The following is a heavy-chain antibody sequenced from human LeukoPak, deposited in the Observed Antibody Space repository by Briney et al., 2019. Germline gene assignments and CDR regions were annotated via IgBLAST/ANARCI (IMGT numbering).Heavy chain of an antibody. CDR3: TRARGAGPGAHFDY. D-gene: IGHD3-10*01. J-gene: IGHJ4*02. V-gene: IGHV3-30*02. CDR2: IRYDGGNK. Sequence: GGSLRLSCTASGFTFSRFGMEWVRQAPGKGLEWVAFIRYDGGNKYYADSAKGRFTISRDNAKNSLFLQMNSLRAEDTAVYYCTRARGAGPGAHFDYWGQGTLVTVSS. CDR1: GFTFSRFG.